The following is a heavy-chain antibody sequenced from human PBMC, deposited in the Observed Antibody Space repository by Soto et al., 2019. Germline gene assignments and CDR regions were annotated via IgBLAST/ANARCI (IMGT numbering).Heavy chain of an antibody. V-gene: IGHV1-69*19. D-gene: IGHD6-13*01. CDR3: VRNWADSSSQFVMDV. CDR1: GGTLNYNT. Sequence: QVQLVQSGADVKKPGSSVKVSCKASGGTLNYNTFSWVRQAPGQGLEWMGGIVTVFGTANHAQKFQGRLTITADPSTNTVYMELSSLRSEATAVYYCVRNWADSSSQFVMDVWCQGTTVTVS. CDR2: IVTVFGTA. J-gene: IGHJ6*02.